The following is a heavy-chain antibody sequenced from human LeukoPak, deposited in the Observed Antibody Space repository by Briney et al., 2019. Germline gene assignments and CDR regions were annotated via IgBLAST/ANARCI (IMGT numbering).Heavy chain of an antibody. D-gene: IGHD5-18*01. CDR1: GFTFSSYA. J-gene: IGHJ5*02. Sequence: GGSLRLSCAASGFTFSSYAMHWVRQAPGKGLEWVAVISYDGSNKYYADSVKGRFTISRDNSKNTLYLQMNSLRAEDTAVYYCARDSHPLMIQPNWFDPWGQGTLVTVSS. V-gene: IGHV3-30*01. CDR3: ARDSHPLMIQPNWFDP. CDR2: ISYDGSNK.